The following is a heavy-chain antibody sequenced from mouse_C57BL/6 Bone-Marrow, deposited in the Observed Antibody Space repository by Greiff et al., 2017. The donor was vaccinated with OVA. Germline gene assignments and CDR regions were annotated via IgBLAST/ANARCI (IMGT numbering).Heavy chain of an antibody. V-gene: IGHV1-61*01. D-gene: IGHD1-1*01. CDR1: GYTFTSYW. Sequence: QVQLQQSGAELVRPGSSVKLSCKASGYTFTSYWMDWVKQRPGQGLEWIGNIYPSDSETHYNQKFKDKATLTVDKSSSTAYMQLSSLTSEDSAVYYCAGSATYAMDYWGQGTSVTVSS. CDR2: IYPSDSET. J-gene: IGHJ4*01. CDR3: AGSATYAMDY.